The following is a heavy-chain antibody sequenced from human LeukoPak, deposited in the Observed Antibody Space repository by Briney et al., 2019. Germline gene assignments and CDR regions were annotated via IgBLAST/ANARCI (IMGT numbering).Heavy chain of an antibody. CDR1: GFTFSDYW. Sequence: PGGSLRLSCAASGFTFSDYWMNWVRQAPGKGLEWVASIRQDGNEKYYVDSVKGRFTISRDNTYYSLYLQMNSLRAEDTALYYCARDGVAPGLYFDYWGQGNLVTVSS. D-gene: IGHD2-8*01. CDR2: IRQDGNEK. J-gene: IGHJ4*02. V-gene: IGHV3-7*01. CDR3: ARDGVAPGLYFDY.